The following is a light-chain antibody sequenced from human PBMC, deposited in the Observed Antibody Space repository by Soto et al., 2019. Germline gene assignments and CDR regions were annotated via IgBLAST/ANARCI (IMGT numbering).Light chain of an antibody. Sequence: EIVLTQSPGTLSLTPGERATLSCRASQSVSSSFLAWYQQKPGQAPRLLIYAASSRATGIPGRFSGSGSGTAFTLTISRLEPEDFAVYYCQQYGSSPGALTFGGGTKVAIK. CDR1: QSVSSSF. CDR3: QQYGSSPGALT. J-gene: IGKJ4*01. V-gene: IGKV3-20*01. CDR2: AAS.